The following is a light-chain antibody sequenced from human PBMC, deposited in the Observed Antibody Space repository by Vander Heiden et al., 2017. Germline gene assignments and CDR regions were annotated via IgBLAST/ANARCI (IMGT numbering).Light chain of an antibody. CDR1: KLGEKY. CDR3: QAWDSSTAGVV. CDR2: QDS. Sequence: SYELTQPPSVSVSPGQPASITCSGDKLGEKYACWYQQKPGQSPVLVIYQDSKRPSGIPERFSGSNSGTTATLTTSGTQARDEADYYCQAWDSSTAGVVFGGGTKLTVL. V-gene: IGLV3-1*01. J-gene: IGLJ2*01.